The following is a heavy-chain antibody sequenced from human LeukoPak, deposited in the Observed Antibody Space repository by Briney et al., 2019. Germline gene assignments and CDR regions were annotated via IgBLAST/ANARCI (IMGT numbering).Heavy chain of an antibody. CDR1: GFTFSSYA. CDR2: ISGSGGST. D-gene: IGHD3-10*01. V-gene: IGHV3-23*01. J-gene: IGHJ4*02. Sequence: PGGSLRLSCAASGFTFSSYAMSWVRQAPGKGLEWVSAISGSGGSTYYADSVKGRFTISRDNSKNTLYLQMNSLRAGDTAEYYCATITSRSFGNWGQGTLVTVSA. CDR3: ATITSRSFGN.